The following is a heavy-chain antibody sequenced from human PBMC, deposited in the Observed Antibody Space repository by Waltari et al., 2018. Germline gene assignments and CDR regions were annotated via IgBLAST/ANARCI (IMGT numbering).Heavy chain of an antibody. Sequence: QVQLVQSGAEVKKPGSSVKVSCKASGGTFSSYAISWVRPAPGQGLGWVGRIIPIFATANYAQKFQGRVTITADKSTSTAYMELSSLRSEDTAVYYCARELYGSGSYVGDYWGQGTLVTVSS. CDR1: GGTFSSYA. D-gene: IGHD3-10*01. CDR3: ARELYGSGSYVGDY. V-gene: IGHV1-69*08. CDR2: IIPIFATA. J-gene: IGHJ4*02.